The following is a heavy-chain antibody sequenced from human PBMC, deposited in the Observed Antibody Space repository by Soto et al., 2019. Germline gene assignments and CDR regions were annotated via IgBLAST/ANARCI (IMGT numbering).Heavy chain of an antibody. CDR1: GFTFRRDW. Sequence: EEQLVESGGGLVQPGGSLRLSCAVSGFTFRRDWMNWVRQAPGKGLEWVAHTNQDGSEKYYVDSVKGRFTIFRDNAKNSLYLQMISLRAEDAAVYYCSGGVGDAVWGQGTLVTLSS. CDR3: SGGVGDAV. CDR2: TNQDGSEK. J-gene: IGHJ4*02. D-gene: IGHD1-26*01. V-gene: IGHV3-7*04.